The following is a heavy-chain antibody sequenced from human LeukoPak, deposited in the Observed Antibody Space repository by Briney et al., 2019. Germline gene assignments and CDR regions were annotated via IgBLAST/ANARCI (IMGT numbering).Heavy chain of an antibody. Sequence: GRSLRLSCAAPGFTVSSNYMCWVRQAPGKGLEWVSVIYSGGSTYYADSVKGRFTISRDNSKNTLYLQMNSLRAEDTAVYYCARGRGQAGTLRFDYWGQGTLVTVSS. D-gene: IGHD1-1*01. CDR1: GFTVSSNY. V-gene: IGHV3-66*01. J-gene: IGHJ4*02. CDR3: ARGRGQAGTLRFDY. CDR2: IYSGGST.